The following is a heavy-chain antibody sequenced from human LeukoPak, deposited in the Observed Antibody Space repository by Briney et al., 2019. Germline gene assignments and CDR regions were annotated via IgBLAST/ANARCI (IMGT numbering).Heavy chain of an antibody. V-gene: IGHV3-33*01. D-gene: IGHD2-2*01. CDR2: IWHDGSNK. Sequence: GGSLRLSCAASGFTFSSYGMHWVRQAPGKRLEWVAVIWHDGSNKYYADSVKGRFTISRDNSKNTLYLQMNSLRAEDTAVYYCARDGSIVVVPAATFDYWGQGTLVTVSS. CDR3: ARDGSIVVVPAATFDY. J-gene: IGHJ4*02. CDR1: GFTFSSYG.